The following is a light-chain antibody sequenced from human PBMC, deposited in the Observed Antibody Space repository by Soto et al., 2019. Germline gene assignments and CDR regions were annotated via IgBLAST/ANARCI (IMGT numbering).Light chain of an antibody. CDR2: AAS. V-gene: IGKV3-20*01. J-gene: IGKJ1*01. CDR3: QQYGGSPWT. CDR1: QSLTINY. Sequence: EIVLTQSPGTLSLSPGERATLSCRASQSLTINYLAWYQQKPGQAPRLLIYAASSRAAGIPDRFSGGGSGTDFTLTISRLEPEDSAVYYCQQYGGSPWTFGQGTKVDIK.